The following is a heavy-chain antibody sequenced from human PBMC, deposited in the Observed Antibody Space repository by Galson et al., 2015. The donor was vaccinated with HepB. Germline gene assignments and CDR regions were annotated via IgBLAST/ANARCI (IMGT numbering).Heavy chain of an antibody. Sequence: ETLSLTCAVYGGTFSQYYWSWTRQPPGKGLEWIGEIHHSGGPNYNPSLKRRVTMSIDTSKSQLSLKLTSVTAADTAMYYCARGRRGLLWFEERPFDYWGQGTLVSVSS. V-gene: IGHV4-34*01. CDR1: GGTFSQYY. D-gene: IGHD3-10*01. J-gene: IGHJ4*02. CDR3: ARGRRGLLWFEERPFDY. CDR2: IHHSGGP.